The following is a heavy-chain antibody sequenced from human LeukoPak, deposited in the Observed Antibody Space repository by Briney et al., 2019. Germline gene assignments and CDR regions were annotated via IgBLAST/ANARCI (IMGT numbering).Heavy chain of an antibody. D-gene: IGHD3-10*01. CDR3: ARDPGVGMVRGVITYYGMDV. Sequence: GGSLRLSCAASGFTFSSYSMNWVRQAPGKGLEWVSSISRSSRSKYYADSVKGRFTISRDNAKNSLYLQMNSLRVEDTAVYYCARDPGVGMVRGVITYYGMDVWGQGTTVTVSS. J-gene: IGHJ6*02. V-gene: IGHV3-21*01. CDR2: ISRSSRSK. CDR1: GFTFSSYS.